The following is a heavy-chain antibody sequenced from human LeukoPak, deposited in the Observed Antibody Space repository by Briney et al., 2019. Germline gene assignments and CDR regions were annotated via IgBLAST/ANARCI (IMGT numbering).Heavy chain of an antibody. Sequence: GRSLRLSCAASGLTFSSYAMHWVRQAPGKGLEWVAVISYDGSNKYYADSVKGRFTISRDNSKNTLYLQMNSLRAEDTAVYYCARDGGRYCSSTSCSPFDYWGQGTLVTVSS. J-gene: IGHJ4*02. CDR3: ARDGGRYCSSTSCSPFDY. CDR1: GLTFSSYA. V-gene: IGHV3-30*04. CDR2: ISYDGSNK. D-gene: IGHD2-2*01.